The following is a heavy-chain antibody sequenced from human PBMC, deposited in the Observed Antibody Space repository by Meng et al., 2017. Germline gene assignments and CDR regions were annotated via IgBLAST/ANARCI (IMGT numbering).Heavy chain of an antibody. CDR2: IIPIFGTA. CDR3: ASNDGTGDRTGGDY. V-gene: IGHV1-69*01. CDR1: GGTFSSYA. J-gene: IGHJ4*02. Sequence: QVQVVQAGAEVKKPGSPVKASCKASGGTFSSYAISWVRQAPGQGLEWMGGIIPIFGTANYAQKFQGRVTITADESTSTAYMELSSLRSEDTAVYYCASNDGTGDRTGGDYWGQGTLVTVSS. D-gene: IGHD7-27*01.